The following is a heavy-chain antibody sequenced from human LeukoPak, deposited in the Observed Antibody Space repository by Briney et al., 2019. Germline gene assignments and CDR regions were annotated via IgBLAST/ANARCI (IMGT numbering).Heavy chain of an antibody. D-gene: IGHD1-26*01. CDR1: GYTFTGYY. V-gene: IGHV1-2*02. CDR2: INPHSGGT. Sequence: ASVKVSCKASGYTFTGYYMHWVRQAPGQGLEWMGWINPHSGGTIYAQKFQGRVTMTRDTSIRTAFMELSSLISDDTAVYYCTRAATGDTLGGATYTTHFDYWGQGTLVTVSS. J-gene: IGHJ4*02. CDR3: TRAATGDTLGGATYTTHFDY.